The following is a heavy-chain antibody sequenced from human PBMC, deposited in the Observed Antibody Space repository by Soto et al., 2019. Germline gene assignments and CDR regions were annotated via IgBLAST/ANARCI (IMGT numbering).Heavy chain of an antibody. J-gene: IGHJ5*02. Sequence: PSETLSLTCTFSCGSIISGGYYWSWIRQHPGKGLEWIGYIYYSGSTYYNPSLKSRVTISVDTSKNQFSLKLSSVTAADTAVYYCAIHGVVIMKGQNWFDPWGQGTLVTVSS. V-gene: IGHV4-31*03. CDR3: AIHGVVIMKGQNWFDP. D-gene: IGHD3-3*01. CDR2: IYYSGST. CDR1: CGSIISGGYY.